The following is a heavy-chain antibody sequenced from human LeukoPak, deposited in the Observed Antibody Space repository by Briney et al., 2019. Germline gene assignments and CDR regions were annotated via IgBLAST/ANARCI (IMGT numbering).Heavy chain of an antibody. V-gene: IGHV1-2*04. D-gene: IGHD3-10*01. CDR2: INPNSGGT. Sequence: ASVKVSCKASGYTFTGYYMHWVRQAPGQGLEWMGWINPNSGGTTYAQKFQGWVTMTRDTSISTAYMELSRLRSDDTAVYYCARDSVTGTNRMVRGVRDPSLDYYYGMDVWGQGTTVTVSS. CDR1: GYTFTGYY. CDR3: ARDSVTGTNRMVRGVRDPSLDYYYGMDV. J-gene: IGHJ6*02.